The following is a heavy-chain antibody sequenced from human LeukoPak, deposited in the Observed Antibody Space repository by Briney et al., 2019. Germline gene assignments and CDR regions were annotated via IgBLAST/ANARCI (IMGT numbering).Heavy chain of an antibody. V-gene: IGHV3-21*04. D-gene: IGHD1-7*01. CDR2: ISSSSSYI. J-gene: IGHJ6*02. Sequence: GGSLRLSCAASGFTFSSYSMNWVRQAPGKGLEWVSSISSSSSYIYYADSVKGRFTISRDNAKNSLYLQMNSLRAEDTAVYYCARVGNWNYALYYYYGMDVWGQGTTVTVSS. CDR3: ARVGNWNYALYYYYGMDV. CDR1: GFTFSSYS.